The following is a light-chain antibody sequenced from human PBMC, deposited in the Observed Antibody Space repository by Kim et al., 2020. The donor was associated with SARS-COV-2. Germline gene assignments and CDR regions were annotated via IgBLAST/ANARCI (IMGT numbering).Light chain of an antibody. J-gene: IGLJ2*01. Sequence: ATLTCALSMGNSRYAIAGHRQQPEKGPRYLMKLNSDGSHSKGDGIPDRFSGSSSGAERYLTISSLQSEDEADYYCQTWGTGIVVFGGGTQLTVL. CDR3: QTWGTGIVV. CDR1: MGNSRYA. V-gene: IGLV4-69*01. CDR2: LNSDGSH.